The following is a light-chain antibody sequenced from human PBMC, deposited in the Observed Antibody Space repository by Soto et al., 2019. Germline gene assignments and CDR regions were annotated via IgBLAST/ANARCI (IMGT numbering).Light chain of an antibody. CDR3: QQYNTWPPFA. J-gene: IGKJ3*01. CDR1: HSVGSN. Sequence: IVMTQSPATLSVSPGERATLTCRASHSVGSNVAWYQQKPGQAPRLIIYVASTRANGIPARFSGSGSGTEFTLTISSLQSEDFAAYFCQQYNTWPPFAFGPGTKVDIK. V-gene: IGKV3-15*01. CDR2: VAS.